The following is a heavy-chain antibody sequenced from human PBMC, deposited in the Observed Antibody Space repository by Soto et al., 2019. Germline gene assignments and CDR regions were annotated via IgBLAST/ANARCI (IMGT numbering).Heavy chain of an antibody. CDR2: IYSGGST. J-gene: IGHJ6*02. D-gene: IGHD3-22*01. CDR1: GFTVSSNY. V-gene: IGHV3-53*01. Sequence: GGSLRLSCAASGFTVSSNYMSWVRQAPGKGLEWVSVIYSGGSTYYADSVKGRFTISRDNSKNTLYLQMNSLRAEDTAVYYCARDATYYYDSSGYLGMDVWGQGTTVTVSS. CDR3: ARDATYYYDSSGYLGMDV.